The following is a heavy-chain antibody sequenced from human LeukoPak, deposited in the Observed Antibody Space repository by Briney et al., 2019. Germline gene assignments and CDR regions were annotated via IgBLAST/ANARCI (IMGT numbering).Heavy chain of an antibody. CDR1: GGSFSGYY. J-gene: IGHJ3*02. CDR3: ARVRAAGSFDI. V-gene: IGHV4-34*01. Sequence: SETLSLTCAVYGGSFSGYYLTWIRQPPGKGLEWIGEINHSGSTNYNPSLKSRVTISVDTSRNQFSLILTSVTAADTAVYFCARVRAAGSFDIWGQGTMVTVSS. CDR2: INHSGST.